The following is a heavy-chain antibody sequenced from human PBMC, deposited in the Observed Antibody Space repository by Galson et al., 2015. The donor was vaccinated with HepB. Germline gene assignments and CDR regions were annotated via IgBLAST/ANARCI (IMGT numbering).Heavy chain of an antibody. D-gene: IGHD3-3*01. J-gene: IGHJ6*03. Sequence: SVKVSCKASGYTFTNYAISWVRQAPGQGLEWMGWVSAYNGNTNYAQKLQGRVTMTTDTSTSTAYMELRSLRSDDTAVYYCARMWGDFWSGYRYYYYMDVWGKGTTVTVSS. V-gene: IGHV1-18*04. CDR1: GYTFTNYA. CDR3: ARMWGDFWSGYRYYYYMDV. CDR2: VSAYNGNT.